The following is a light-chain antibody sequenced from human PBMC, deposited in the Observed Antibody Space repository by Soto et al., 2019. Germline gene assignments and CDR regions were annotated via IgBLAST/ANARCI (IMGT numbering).Light chain of an antibody. J-gene: IGLJ1*01. Sequence: QSALTQPASVSGSPGQSITISCTGTSSDVGSYNLVSWYQQHPGKAPKLMIYEGSKRPSGASNRFSGSKSGNTASLTISGLQAEDEADYYCCSYAGSSFYVFGTGTKLTVL. V-gene: IGLV2-23*01. CDR2: EGS. CDR3: CSYAGSSFYV. CDR1: SSDVGSYNL.